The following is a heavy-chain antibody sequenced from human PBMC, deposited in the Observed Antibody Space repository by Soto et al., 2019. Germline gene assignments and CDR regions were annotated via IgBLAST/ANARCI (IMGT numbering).Heavy chain of an antibody. Sequence: KTSETLSLTCAVYGGSFSGYYWSWIRQPPGKGLEWIGEINHSGSTNYNPSLKSRVTISVDTSKNQFSLKLSSVTAADTAVYYCARATSAAALYGMDVWGQGTTVTVSS. D-gene: IGHD6-13*01. J-gene: IGHJ6*02. CDR3: ARATSAAALYGMDV. CDR2: INHSGST. CDR1: GGSFSGYY. V-gene: IGHV4-34*01.